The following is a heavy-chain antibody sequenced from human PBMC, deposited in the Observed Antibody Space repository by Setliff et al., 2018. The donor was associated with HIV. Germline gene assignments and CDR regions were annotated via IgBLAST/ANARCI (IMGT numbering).Heavy chain of an antibody. D-gene: IGHD3-10*01. V-gene: IGHV4-31*03. CDR1: GDSINSGNYY. Sequence: LSLTCTVSGDSINSGNYYWSWIRQHPGKGLEWIGYIYYSGSTYYSPSLKSRVTISEDTSKNQFSLKMRSVTAADTAVYYCATSPAGEVLGSRPFYFDYWGQGTLVTVSS. CDR3: ATSPAGEVLGSRPFYFDY. CDR2: IYYSGST. J-gene: IGHJ4*02.